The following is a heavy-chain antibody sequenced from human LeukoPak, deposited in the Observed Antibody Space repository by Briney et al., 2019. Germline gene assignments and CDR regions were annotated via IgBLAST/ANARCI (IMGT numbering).Heavy chain of an antibody. CDR3: AKERLVSHTAGFDS. Sequence: PGGSLRLSCAASGFTFSSYAMSWVRQAPGKGLEWASAISGSGGSTYYADSVKGRFTISRDNSKSTLYLQMNSLRAEDTATYYCAKERLVSHTAGFDSWGQGTLVTVSS. D-gene: IGHD2-8*02. CDR1: GFTFSSYA. V-gene: IGHV3-23*01. J-gene: IGHJ4*02. CDR2: ISGSGGST.